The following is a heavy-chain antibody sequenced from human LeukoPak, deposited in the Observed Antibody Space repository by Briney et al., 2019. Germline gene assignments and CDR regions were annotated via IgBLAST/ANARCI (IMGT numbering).Heavy chain of an antibody. V-gene: IGHV3-30-3*01. D-gene: IGHD2-15*01. Sequence: TGGSLRLSCAASGFTFSSYAMHWVRQAPGKGLEWVAVISYDGSNKYYADSVKGRFTISRDNSKNTLYLQMNSLRAEDTAVYYCATGGPYGGKPFDYWGQGTLVTVSS. CDR1: GFTFSSYA. CDR3: ATGGPYGGKPFDY. CDR2: ISYDGSNK. J-gene: IGHJ4*02.